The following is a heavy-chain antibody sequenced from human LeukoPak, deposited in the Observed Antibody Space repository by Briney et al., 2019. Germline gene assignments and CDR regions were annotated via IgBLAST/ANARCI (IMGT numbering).Heavy chain of an antibody. J-gene: IGHJ4*02. CDR2: LNADGNSI. V-gene: IGHV3-74*01. CDR3: AKDLHYGSADY. CDR1: GFTFSNYW. D-gene: IGHD3-10*01. Sequence: GGSLRLSCAASGFTFSNYWMHWVRQAPGKGLVWVSRLNADGNSITYADSVRGRFTISRDNAKNALYLQMNSLRAEDTAVYYCAKDLHYGSADYWGQGTLVTVSS.